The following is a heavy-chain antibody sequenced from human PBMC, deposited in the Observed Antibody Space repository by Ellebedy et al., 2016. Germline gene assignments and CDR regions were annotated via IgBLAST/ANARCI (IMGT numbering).Heavy chain of an antibody. CDR2: ISSSGTAI. D-gene: IGHD3-10*01. CDR3: ARFGAGPNDY. Sequence: GGSLRLXCAASGFTFSDHYMNWIRQAPGKGLEWVSYISSSGTAIYYADSVKGRFTMSRDNAKNSLYLQMNSLRAEDTAVYYCARFGAGPNDYWGQGTLVTVSS. V-gene: IGHV3-11*01. J-gene: IGHJ4*02. CDR1: GFTFSDHY.